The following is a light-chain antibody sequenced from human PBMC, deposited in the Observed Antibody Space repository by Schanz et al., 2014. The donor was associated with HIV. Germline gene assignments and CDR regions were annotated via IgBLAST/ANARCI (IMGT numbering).Light chain of an antibody. CDR3: SSFRSNTTWV. CDR2: DVN. CDR1: SSDVGGYNY. J-gene: IGLJ3*02. Sequence: QSALTQPASVSGSPGQSITISCTGTSSDVGGYNYVSWYQQHPGKAPKLMIYDVNNRPSGVSNRFSGSKSGNTASLTIFGLQADDEADYYCSSFRSNTTWVFGGGTKLTVL. V-gene: IGLV2-14*03.